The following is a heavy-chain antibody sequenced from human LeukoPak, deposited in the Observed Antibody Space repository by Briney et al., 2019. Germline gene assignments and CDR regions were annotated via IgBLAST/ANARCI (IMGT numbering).Heavy chain of an antibody. D-gene: IGHD3-22*01. J-gene: IGHJ4*02. CDR3: ARTTYYYDSSGYRY. Sequence: GGSLRLSCAASGFTFSSYSMNWVRQAPGKGLEWVSSISSSNSYIYYADSVRGRFTISRDNAKNSLYLQMNSLRAEDTAVYYCARTTYYYDSSGYRYWGQGTLVTVSS. CDR1: GFTFSSYS. V-gene: IGHV3-21*01. CDR2: ISSSNSYI.